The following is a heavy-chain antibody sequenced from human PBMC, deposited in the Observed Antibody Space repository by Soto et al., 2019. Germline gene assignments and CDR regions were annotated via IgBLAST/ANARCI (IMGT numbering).Heavy chain of an antibody. CDR1: GYTFTSYY. Sequence: ASVKVSCKASGYTFTSYYMHWVRQAPGQGLEWMGIISPSGGSTSYAQKFQGRVTMTRDTSTSTVYMELSSLRSEDTAVYYCARDQSGSSSPGGYFDYWGQGTLVTVSS. CDR3: ARDQSGSSSPGGYFDY. CDR2: ISPSGGST. J-gene: IGHJ4*02. V-gene: IGHV1-46*01. D-gene: IGHD6-13*01.